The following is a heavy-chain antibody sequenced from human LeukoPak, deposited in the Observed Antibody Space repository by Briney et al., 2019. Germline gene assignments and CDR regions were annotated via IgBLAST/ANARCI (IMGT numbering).Heavy chain of an antibody. CDR2: ISSTSTSM. V-gene: IGHV3-48*02. J-gene: IGHJ4*02. CDR1: GFTFSDYH. Sequence: GSLRLSCAASGFTFSDYHIDWVRQAPGKGLEWLSYISSTSTSMNYADSVRGRFAISRDNAKNSLYLQMNSLRDEDTAVYYCARVWQDNSGVDYWGQGTLVTVSS. D-gene: IGHD2-21*01. CDR3: ARVWQDNSGVDY.